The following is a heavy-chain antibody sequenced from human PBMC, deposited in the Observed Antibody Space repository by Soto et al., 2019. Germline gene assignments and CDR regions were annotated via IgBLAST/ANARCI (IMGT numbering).Heavy chain of an antibody. CDR1: GFTFSSYS. CDR3: ARDRPVYGDYVSFDY. Sequence: PGGSLRLSSAASGFTFSSYSMNWVRQAPGKGLEWVSSISSSSSYIYYADSVKGRFTISRDNAKNSLYLQMNSLRAEDTAVYYCARDRPVYGDYVSFDYWRQGT. J-gene: IGHJ4*02. D-gene: IGHD4-17*01. CDR2: ISSSSSYI. V-gene: IGHV3-21*01.